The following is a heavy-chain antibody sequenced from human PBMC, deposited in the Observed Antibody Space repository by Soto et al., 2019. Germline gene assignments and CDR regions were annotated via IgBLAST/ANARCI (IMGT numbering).Heavy chain of an antibody. CDR2: ISRDASMT. Sequence: PGGSLRLSCAGSGLTFTNYWIHWVRQAPGQGLAWVSRISRDASMTTYADSVKGRFTISRDFAKNTVYLQMNSLRAEDTAVYYCARESSGYSSYFDYWGQGALVTVSS. V-gene: IGHV3-74*01. J-gene: IGHJ4*02. D-gene: IGHD5-12*01. CDR3: ARESSGYSSYFDY. CDR1: GLTFTNYW.